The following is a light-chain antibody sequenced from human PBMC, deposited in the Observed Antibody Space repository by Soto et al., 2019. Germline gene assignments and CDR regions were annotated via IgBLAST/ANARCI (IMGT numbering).Light chain of an antibody. CDR1: QGINND. J-gene: IGKJ5*01. V-gene: IGKV1-16*02. Sequence: DIQMTQSPSSLSASVGDRVTTTCRASQGINNDLAWFQQKPGKAPKSLIYAASNLQRGVPSKFSGSGSGTDFTLTISNLQPEDFATYYCKQYNSYPITFGQGTRLEIK. CDR2: AAS. CDR3: KQYNSYPIT.